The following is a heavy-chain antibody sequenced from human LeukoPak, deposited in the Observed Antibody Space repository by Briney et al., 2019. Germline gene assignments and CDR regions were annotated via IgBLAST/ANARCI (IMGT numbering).Heavy chain of an antibody. J-gene: IGHJ4*02. D-gene: IGHD3-22*01. CDR3: ARPYYYDVSVTPDY. CDR1: GFIFSNYG. Sequence: PGGSLRLSRVASGFIFSNYGMHWVRQAPGKGLEGVALIWYDGSNEYYADSVKGRFTISRDTSKNTLYLQMNSLRAEDTAVYYCARPYYYDVSVTPDYWGQGTLVTVSS. CDR2: IWYDGSNE. V-gene: IGHV3-33*01.